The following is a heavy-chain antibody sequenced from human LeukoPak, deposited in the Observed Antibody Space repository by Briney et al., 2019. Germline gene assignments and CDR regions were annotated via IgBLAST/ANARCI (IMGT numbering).Heavy chain of an antibody. CDR1: GFTFSSYS. J-gene: IGHJ4*02. Sequence: GGSLRLSCAASGFTFSSYSMNWVRQAPGKGLEWVAVISYDGGNKYYADSVKGRFTISRDNSKNTLYLQMNSLRAEDTAVYYCAMGARTTVTTIRDYWGQGTLVTVSS. CDR2: ISYDGGNK. D-gene: IGHD4-11*01. CDR3: AMGARTTVTTIRDY. V-gene: IGHV3-30*03.